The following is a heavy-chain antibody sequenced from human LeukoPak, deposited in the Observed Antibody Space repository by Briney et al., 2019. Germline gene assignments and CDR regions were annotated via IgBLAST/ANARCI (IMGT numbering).Heavy chain of an antibody. CDR3: ARPSFPTVSPYYYYYMDV. Sequence: SETLSLTCAVYGGSFSGYYWSWIRQPPGKGLEWIGEISHSGSTNYNPSLKSRVTISVDTSKNQFSLKLSSVTAADTAVYYCARPSFPTVSPYYYYYMDVWGKGTTVTVSS. CDR1: GGSFSGYY. CDR2: ISHSGST. D-gene: IGHD6-6*01. J-gene: IGHJ6*03. V-gene: IGHV4-34*01.